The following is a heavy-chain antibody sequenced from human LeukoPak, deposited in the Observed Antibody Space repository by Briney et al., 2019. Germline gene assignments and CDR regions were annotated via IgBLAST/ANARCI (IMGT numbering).Heavy chain of an antibody. CDR1: GFTFGSYA. V-gene: IGHV3-23*01. J-gene: IGHJ3*02. D-gene: IGHD6-13*01. CDR3: AKGRSSWSTSDFDI. Sequence: PGGSLRLSCAASGFTFGSYAMNWVRQAPGKGLEWVSSISDSGVPTYHADSVKGQFTISRDNSKSTVYLQMNSLRVEDSAIYYCAKGRSSWSTSDFDIWGQGTMVTVSS. CDR2: ISDSGVPT.